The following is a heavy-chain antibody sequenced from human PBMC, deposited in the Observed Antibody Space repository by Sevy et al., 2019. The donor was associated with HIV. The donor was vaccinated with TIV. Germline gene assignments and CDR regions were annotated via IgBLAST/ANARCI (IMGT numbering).Heavy chain of an antibody. CDR3: ASDYF. V-gene: IGHV3-74*01. CDR2: IKSDGSST. J-gene: IGHJ4*02. Sequence: GGSLRLSCAASGFTFSSYWMHWVRQVPGKGLVWVSRIKSDGSSTSYADSVKGRFTISRDNAKNSVYLQMSSLRVEDTAMYFCASDYFWGQGTLVTVSS. CDR1: GFTFSSYW.